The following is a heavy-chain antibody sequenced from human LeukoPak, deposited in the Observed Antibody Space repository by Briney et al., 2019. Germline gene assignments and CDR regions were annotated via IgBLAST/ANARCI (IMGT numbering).Heavy chain of an antibody. V-gene: IGHV1-24*01. Sequence: GASVKVSCKVSGHSLAELAMHWVRQAPGKGLEWVGGFDPEEGETFYAQEVLGRVSMTEDTSTDTAYMGLSSLTSEDTAVYYCAILPLTVVTPLDVWGQGTTVTVSS. D-gene: IGHD4-23*01. CDR1: GHSLAELA. CDR2: FDPEEGET. J-gene: IGHJ6*02. CDR3: AILPLTVVTPLDV.